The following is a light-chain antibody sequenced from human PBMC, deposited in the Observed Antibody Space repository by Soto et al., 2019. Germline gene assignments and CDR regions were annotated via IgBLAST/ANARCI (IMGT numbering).Light chain of an antibody. J-gene: IGLJ1*01. CDR3: GSWDSSLSAYV. V-gene: IGLV1-51*01. CDR1: SSNIGGNS. CDR2: DDN. Sequence: QSVLPQPPSVSAAPGQKVTISCSGSSSNIGGNSVSWYQQLPGTAPKLLIYDDNKRTSGIPDRFSGSKSGTSATLGITGFQTGDEADYYCGSWDSSLSAYVFVTVSMVTVL.